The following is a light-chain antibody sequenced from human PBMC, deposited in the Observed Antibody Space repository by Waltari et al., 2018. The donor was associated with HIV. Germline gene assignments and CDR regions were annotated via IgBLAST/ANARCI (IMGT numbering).Light chain of an antibody. CDR1: SSNIGRNY. J-gene: IGLJ2*01. CDR3: AAWDASLSVV. Sequence: QSVLTQPPSASGTPGQRVTISCSGSSSNIGRNYVYWYQQPPGTAPKLLIYTNNQRPSGVPDRFSGSKSGTSASLAISGLRSEDEADYYCAAWDASLSVVFGGGTKLTVL. CDR2: TNN. V-gene: IGLV1-47*01.